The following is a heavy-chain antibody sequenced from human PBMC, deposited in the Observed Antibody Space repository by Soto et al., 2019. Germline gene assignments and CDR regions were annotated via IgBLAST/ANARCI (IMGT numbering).Heavy chain of an antibody. D-gene: IGHD4-17*01. CDR1: GGTFSSYA. CDR2: IIPIFGTA. Sequence: QVQLVQSGAEVKNPGSSVKVSCKASGGTFSSYAISWVRQAPGQGLEWMGGIIPIFGTANYAQKFQGRVTITADESTSTDYMELSSLRSEDTAVYYCASPPATVTQTNDDFDIWGQGTMVTVSS. V-gene: IGHV1-69*01. CDR3: ASPPATVTQTNDDFDI. J-gene: IGHJ3*02.